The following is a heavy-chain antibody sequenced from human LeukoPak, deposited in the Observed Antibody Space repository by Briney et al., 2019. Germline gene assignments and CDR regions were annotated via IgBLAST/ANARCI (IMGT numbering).Heavy chain of an antibody. Sequence: GGSLRLSCAASGFTFSSYSMNWVRQAPGKGLEWVSYISSSSTIYYADSVKDRFTISRDNAKNSLYLQLNSLRDEDTAVYYCAREGPVVRGSEVDYWGQGTLVTVSS. V-gene: IGHV3-48*02. CDR1: GFTFSSYS. CDR3: AREGPVVRGSEVDY. CDR2: ISSSSTI. J-gene: IGHJ4*02. D-gene: IGHD4-23*01.